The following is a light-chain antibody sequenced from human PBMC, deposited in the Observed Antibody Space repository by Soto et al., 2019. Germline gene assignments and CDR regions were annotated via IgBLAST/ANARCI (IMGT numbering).Light chain of an antibody. Sequence: NFMLTQPHSLSESPGKTVTISCTRSSGTIASKFAQWYQHRPGSAPTNVIYQDYHTPSGVPHRFSGSIDRSSNSASLTISDLETEDEADYYCQSFDSDNLVVFGGGTKLTVL. CDR2: QDY. CDR3: QSFDSDNLVV. J-gene: IGLJ2*01. CDR1: SGTIASKF. V-gene: IGLV6-57*04.